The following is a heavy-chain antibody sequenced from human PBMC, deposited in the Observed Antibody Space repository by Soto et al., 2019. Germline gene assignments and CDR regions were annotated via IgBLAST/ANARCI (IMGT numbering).Heavy chain of an antibody. Sequence: QVTLKESGPVLVKPTETLTLSCTVSVFSLSNGRMGVSWIRQPPGKALEWLAHIFSNDEKSNSTSLKSRLTISKDPVKSQVVLTMTIMDPVDTATYYCARSILKYYFDFWGQGTMVTVSS. J-gene: IGHJ4*02. CDR2: IFSNDEK. CDR1: VFSLSNGRMG. D-gene: IGHD1-20*01. CDR3: ARSILKYYFDF. V-gene: IGHV2-26*02.